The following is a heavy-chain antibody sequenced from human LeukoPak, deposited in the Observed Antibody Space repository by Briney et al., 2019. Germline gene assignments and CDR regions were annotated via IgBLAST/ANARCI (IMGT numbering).Heavy chain of an antibody. J-gene: IGHJ4*02. D-gene: IGHD3-10*01. CDR3: AKDRYPMVRGVHYFDY. CDR2: IRYDGSNK. V-gene: IGHV3-30*02. CDR1: GFSFSSYG. Sequence: PGGSLRLSCAASGFSFSSYGMHWVRQAPGKGLEWVAFIRYDGSNKYYADSVKGRFTISRDNSKNTLYLQMNSLRAEDTAVYYCAKDRYPMVRGVHYFDYWGQGTLVTVSS.